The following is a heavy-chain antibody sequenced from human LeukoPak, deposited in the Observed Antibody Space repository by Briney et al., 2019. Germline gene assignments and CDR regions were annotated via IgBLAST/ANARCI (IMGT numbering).Heavy chain of an antibody. Sequence: GESLKISCKGSGYSFTSYWIGWVRQMPGKGLEWMGIIYPGDFDTRYSPSFQGQVTISADKSISTAYLQWSSLKASDTAMYYCARQRVRGVSYMAVWGKGTTVTVSS. CDR2: IYPGDFDT. V-gene: IGHV5-51*01. CDR3: ARQRVRGVSYMAV. CDR1: GYSFTSYW. D-gene: IGHD3-10*01. J-gene: IGHJ6*04.